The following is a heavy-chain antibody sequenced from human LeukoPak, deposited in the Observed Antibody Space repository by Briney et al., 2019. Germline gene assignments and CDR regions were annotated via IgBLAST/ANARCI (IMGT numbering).Heavy chain of an antibody. CDR2: IYTSGST. Sequence: SETLSLTCTVSGGSISRYDWSWIRQPAGRGLEWIGRIYTSGSTNYNPSLKRRVTMSVDTSKNQFSLKLSSVTAADTAVYYCARAPRGYGPMDVWGKGTTVTVSS. D-gene: IGHD5-12*01. J-gene: IGHJ6*03. CDR3: ARAPRGYGPMDV. V-gene: IGHV4-4*07. CDR1: GGSISRYD.